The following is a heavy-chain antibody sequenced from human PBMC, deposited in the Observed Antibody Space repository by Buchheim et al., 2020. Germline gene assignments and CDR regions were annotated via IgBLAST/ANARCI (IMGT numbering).Heavy chain of an antibody. CDR3: ARAGWEALYYYGMDV. CDR1: GFTFSSYG. CDR2: IRYDGSSK. Sequence: QVQLVESGGGVVQPGRSLRLSCAASGFTFSSYGMHWVRQAPGKGLEWVAVIRYDGSSKYYADSVKGRFTISRDNSKNTLYLQMNSLRAEDTAVYYCARAGWEALYYYGMDVWGQGTT. J-gene: IGHJ6*02. V-gene: IGHV3-30*19. D-gene: IGHD1-26*01.